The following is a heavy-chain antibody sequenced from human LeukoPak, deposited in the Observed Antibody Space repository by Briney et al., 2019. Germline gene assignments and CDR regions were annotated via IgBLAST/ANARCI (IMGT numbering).Heavy chain of an antibody. Sequence: PSETLSLTCTVSGGSISSDGYYWSWIRQPPGKGLEWIGYIYHSGDAYYNPSLKSRATISVDKSKNQFSLKLSSVTAADTAVYYCARNTGYSSGWYRRYDAFDIWGQGTMVTVSS. CDR3: ARNTGYSSGWYRRYDAFDI. CDR1: GGSISSDGYY. J-gene: IGHJ3*02. V-gene: IGHV4-30-2*02. CDR2: IYHSGDA. D-gene: IGHD6-19*01.